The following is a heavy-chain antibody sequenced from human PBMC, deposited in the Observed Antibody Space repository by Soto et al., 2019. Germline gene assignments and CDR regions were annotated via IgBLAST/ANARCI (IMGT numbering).Heavy chain of an antibody. Sequence: GGSLRLSCAASGFTFSSYWMHWVRQAPGKGLVWVSRINSDGSSTSYADSVKGRFTISRDNAKNTLYLQMNSLRAEDTAVYYCARANYDYVWGSYRHGPYFDYWGQGPLVTVSS. CDR3: ARANYDYVWGSYRHGPYFDY. V-gene: IGHV3-74*01. J-gene: IGHJ4*02. CDR2: INSDGSST. CDR1: GFTFSSYW. D-gene: IGHD3-16*02.